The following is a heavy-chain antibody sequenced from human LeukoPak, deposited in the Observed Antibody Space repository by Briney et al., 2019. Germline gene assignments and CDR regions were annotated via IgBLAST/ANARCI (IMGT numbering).Heavy chain of an antibody. J-gene: IGHJ4*02. CDR1: GGSISSGGYY. V-gene: IGHV4-31*03. CDR2: IYYSGST. D-gene: IGHD2-15*01. CDR3: AKDPLGYCSGGSCYGY. Sequence: SQTLSLTCTVSGGSISSGGYYWSWIRQHPGKGLEWIGYIYYSGSTYYNPSLKSRVTISVDTSKNQFSLKLSSVTAADTAVYYCAKDPLGYCSGGSCYGYWGQGTLVTVSS.